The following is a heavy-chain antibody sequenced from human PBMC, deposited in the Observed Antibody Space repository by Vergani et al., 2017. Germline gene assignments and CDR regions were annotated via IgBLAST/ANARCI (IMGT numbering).Heavy chain of an antibody. CDR2: IKSKNDGGTT. Sequence: EVQLVESGGGLVKPGGSLRLSCEASGFTFSNAWMSWVRQAPGKGLEWVGRIKSKNDGGTTDYAEPVKGRFTISRDESKNTLYLQMNSLKTEDTAVYYGTTDPDIVVVPAAIDVDYWGQGTLVTVSS. J-gene: IGHJ4*02. V-gene: IGHV3-15*01. CDR1: GFTFSNAW. CDR3: TTDPDIVVVPAAIDVDY. D-gene: IGHD2-2*01.